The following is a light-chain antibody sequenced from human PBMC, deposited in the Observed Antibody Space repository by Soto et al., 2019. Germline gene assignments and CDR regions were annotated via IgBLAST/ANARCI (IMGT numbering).Light chain of an antibody. CDR1: NSEVGGYNY. CDR3: CSYTTSNTRQIV. CDR2: DVS. V-gene: IGLV2-14*01. Sequence: QSALTQPASVSGSPGQSITISCTGNNSEVGGYNYVSWYQQHPGKAPKFMIYDVSNRPSGVSNLFSGSKSGNTASLTISGLQAEDEADYYCCSYTTSNTRQIVFGTGTKVT. J-gene: IGLJ1*01.